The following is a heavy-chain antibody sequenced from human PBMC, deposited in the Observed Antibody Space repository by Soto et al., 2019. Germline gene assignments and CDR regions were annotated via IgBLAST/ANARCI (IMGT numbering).Heavy chain of an antibody. D-gene: IGHD3-22*01. V-gene: IGHV1-69*13. CDR1: GGSFSSYA. Sequence: SVKLSCKASGGSFSSYAISWVRQAPGQGLEWMGGIIPIFGTANYAQKFQGRVTITADESTSTAYMELSSLRSEDTAVYYCARAPVDYYDSSGYWSPWGQGTLVTVSS. J-gene: IGHJ5*02. CDR3: ARAPVDYYDSSGYWSP. CDR2: IIPIFGTA.